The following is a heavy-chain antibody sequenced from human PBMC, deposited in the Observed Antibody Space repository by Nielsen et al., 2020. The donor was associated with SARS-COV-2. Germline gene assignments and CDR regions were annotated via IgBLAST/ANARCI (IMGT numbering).Heavy chain of an antibody. CDR2: IYPGDSDT. J-gene: IGHJ2*01. D-gene: IGHD3-16*01. Sequence: GESLKISCKASGYYFPSYWIGWVRQMPGKGLEWMGIIYPGDSDTRYSPSFQGQVTISADKSISTAYLQWSSLKASDTAMYYCARYMGEDYWYFDLWGRGTLVTVSS. CDR3: ARYMGEDYWYFDL. V-gene: IGHV5-51*01. CDR1: GYYFPSYW.